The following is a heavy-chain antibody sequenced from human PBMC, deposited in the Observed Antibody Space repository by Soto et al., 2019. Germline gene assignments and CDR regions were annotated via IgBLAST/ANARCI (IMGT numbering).Heavy chain of an antibody. D-gene: IGHD2-15*01. J-gene: IGHJ3*02. CDR3: APHVYCSGGSCHYDAFDI. Sequence: EVQLLESGGGLVQPGESLRLSCAVSGFIFGNYMMTRVRQAPGKGMEWVSTIRDSGDSTYYADSVKGRFTISRDNLKNTLYLQMDSLGAEDTAVYYCAPHVYCSGGSCHYDAFDIRGQGAMVTVSS. CDR2: IRDSGDST. CDR1: GFIFGNYM. V-gene: IGHV3-23*01.